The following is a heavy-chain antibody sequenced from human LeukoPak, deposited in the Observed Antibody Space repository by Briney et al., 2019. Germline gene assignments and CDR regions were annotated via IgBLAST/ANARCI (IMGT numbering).Heavy chain of an antibody. J-gene: IGHJ4*02. CDR2: IYYSGTT. CDR3: ARGTLYSGWSYYFDS. V-gene: IGHV4-38-2*02. D-gene: IGHD6-19*01. CDR1: GYSISSGYY. Sequence: PSETLSLTCTVSGYSISSGYYWGWIRQPPGKGLERIGSIYYSGTTKYNPSLKSRVTISVDNSNNKFSLRLSSVTAADTALYYCARGTLYSGWSYYFDSWGQGTLVTVSS.